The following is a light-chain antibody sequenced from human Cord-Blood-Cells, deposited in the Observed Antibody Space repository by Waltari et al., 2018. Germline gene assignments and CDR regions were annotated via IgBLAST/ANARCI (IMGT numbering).Light chain of an antibody. Sequence: QSALTQPASVSGSPGQSITISCTGTSSGVGSYNLLSWYQQHPGKAPKRMIYEVSKRPSGGSNRFSCSKSGNTASLTISGLQAEDEADYYCCSYAGSSTFVVFGGGTKLTVL. V-gene: IGLV2-23*02. CDR1: SSGVGSYNL. CDR2: EVS. CDR3: CSYAGSSTFVV. J-gene: IGLJ2*01.